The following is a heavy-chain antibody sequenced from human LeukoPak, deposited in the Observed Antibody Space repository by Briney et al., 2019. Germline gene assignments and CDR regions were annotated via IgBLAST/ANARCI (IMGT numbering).Heavy chain of an antibody. CDR2: INDSGRI. V-gene: IGHV4-34*01. J-gene: IGHJ6*03. Sequence: SETLSLTCAVYGGSFSNYYWNWIRQPPGKGLEWIGEINDSGRINYNPSLMSRVTISVDTSKNQFSLRLTSVTARDTAVYYCARRWNYGRNYYIDVWGKGATVSVSS. D-gene: IGHD1-7*01. CDR3: ARRWNYGRNYYIDV. CDR1: GGSFSNYY.